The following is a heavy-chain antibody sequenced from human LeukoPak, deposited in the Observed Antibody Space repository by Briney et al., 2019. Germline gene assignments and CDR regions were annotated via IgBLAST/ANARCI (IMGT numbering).Heavy chain of an antibody. D-gene: IGHD6-13*01. CDR1: AFTFSNAW. CDR3: APGIAEPDYYYFYGMAV. V-gene: IGHV3-15*01. CDR2: IKSKTDGGTT. Sequence: GGSLRLSCAASAFTFSNAWMTWVRQAPGKGLEWVGRIKSKTDGGTTDYAAPVEGRFTISRDDSKNTLYLQMNNLKSEDTAVYFCAPGIAEPDYYYFYGMAVWGQGTTVTVSS. J-gene: IGHJ6*02.